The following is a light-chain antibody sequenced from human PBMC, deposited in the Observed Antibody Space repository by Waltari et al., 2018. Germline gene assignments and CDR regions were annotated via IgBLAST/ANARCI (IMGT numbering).Light chain of an antibody. CDR1: KGIGND. CDR2: AAT. CDR3: LHYLNYPPT. Sequence: DIQLTQSPSCLSASVGDRVTNTCRASKGIGNDLGWYHTKPGTAPKRLIYAATSLQSWVPSRFSGRGAGTEFTLTIHGLQPEDFATYYCLHYLNYPPTFGQGTKVEIK. J-gene: IGKJ1*01. V-gene: IGKV1-17*01.